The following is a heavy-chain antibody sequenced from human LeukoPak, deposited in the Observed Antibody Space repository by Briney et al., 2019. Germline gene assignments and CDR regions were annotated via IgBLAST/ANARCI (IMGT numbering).Heavy chain of an antibody. D-gene: IGHD5-24*01. CDR1: GGSFSGYY. J-gene: IGHJ4*02. CDR2: INRSGST. V-gene: IGHV4-34*01. CDR3: ARRRRRDGYKYYFDY. Sequence: KPSETLSLTCAVYGGSFSGYYWSWIRQPPGKGLEWIGEINRSGSTNYNPSLKSRVTISVDTSKNQFSLKLSSVTAADTAVYYCARRRRRDGYKYYFDYWGQGTLVTVSS.